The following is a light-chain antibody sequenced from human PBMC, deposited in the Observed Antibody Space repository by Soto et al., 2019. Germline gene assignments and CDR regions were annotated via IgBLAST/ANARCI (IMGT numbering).Light chain of an antibody. CDR3: QEYNDWPLRT. Sequence: LAQARGTRSFSTGEIATLSCRSRQSFSSYLAWYQQKPGQAPRLLIYDASNRATGIPARFSGSGSGTEFTLTISSLESDDFALYFCQEYNDWPLRTFGQGTKVDIK. J-gene: IGKJ1*01. CDR2: DAS. CDR1: QSFSSY. V-gene: IGKV3D-15*01.